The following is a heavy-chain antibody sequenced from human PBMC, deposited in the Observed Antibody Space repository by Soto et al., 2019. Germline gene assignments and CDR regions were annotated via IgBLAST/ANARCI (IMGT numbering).Heavy chain of an antibody. J-gene: IGHJ6*02. CDR3: ARRSIAARRYYYYYGMDV. CDR2: IWYDGSNK. Sequence: QVQLVESGGGVVQPGRSLRLSCAASGFTFSSYGMHWVRQAPGKGLEWVAVIWYDGSNKYYADSVKGRFTISRDNSKNTLYLQMNSLRAEDTAVYYCARRSIAARRYYYYYGMDVWGQGTTVTVSS. CDR1: GFTFSSYG. D-gene: IGHD6-6*01. V-gene: IGHV3-33*01.